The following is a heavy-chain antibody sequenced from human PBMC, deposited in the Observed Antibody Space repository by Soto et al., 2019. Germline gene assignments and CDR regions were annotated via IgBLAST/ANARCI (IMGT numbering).Heavy chain of an antibody. CDR2: MNPNSGNT. Sequence: GSSGXLSFEAAGYTFTSCDINFLRQATGQGLELMGWMNPNSGNTGYAQKFQGRVTMTRNTSISTAYMELSSLRSEDTAVYYCASGEAIAEAGSSYWGQGTLVTVSS. V-gene: IGHV1-8*01. CDR3: ASGEAIAEAGSSY. D-gene: IGHD6-13*01. J-gene: IGHJ4*02. CDR1: GYTFTSCD.